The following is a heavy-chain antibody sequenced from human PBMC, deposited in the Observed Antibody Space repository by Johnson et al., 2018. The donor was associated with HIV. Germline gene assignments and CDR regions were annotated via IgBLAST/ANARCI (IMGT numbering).Heavy chain of an antibody. CDR1: RFTFSSYW. CDR2: INSDGSST. D-gene: IGHD6-6*01. J-gene: IGHJ3*02. CDR3: ARDVREYSSSFDAFDI. V-gene: IGHV3-74*01. Sequence: EVQLVESGGGLVQPGGSLRLSCAASRFTFSSYWMHWVRQAPGKGLVWVSRINSDGSSTTYADSVKGRFTISRDNAKNTLYLQMNSLRAEDTALYYCARDVREYSSSFDAFDIWGQGTMVTVSS.